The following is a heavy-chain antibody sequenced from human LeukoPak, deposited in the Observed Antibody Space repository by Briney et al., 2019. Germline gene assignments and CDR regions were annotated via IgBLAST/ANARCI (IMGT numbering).Heavy chain of an antibody. CDR1: GGSISSYY. J-gene: IGHJ4*02. CDR3: ARVGDYALKD. CDR2: MYTSGST. D-gene: IGHD3-16*01. V-gene: IGHV4-4*07. Sequence: SETLSLTCTVSGGSISSYYWSWIRQPAGKGLEWIGLMYTSGSTNYNPSLKSRVTMSLDTSKNRFSLKLSSVTAADTAVYYCARVGDYALKDWGQGTLVTVSS.